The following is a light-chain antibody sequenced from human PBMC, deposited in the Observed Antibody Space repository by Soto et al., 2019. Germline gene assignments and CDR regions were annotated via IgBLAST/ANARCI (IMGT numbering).Light chain of an antibody. CDR1: QTVMSY. CDR3: QQTYRFPLT. V-gene: IGKV1-39*01. CDR2: VAS. Sequence: DIEMTQSPASLSTSVGGRVNITCRAGQTVMSYLHWYQQKPGQAPNLLIYVASYLHSGVPSRFSGSGSGTDFTLTITNVQPEDSETYFCQQTYRFPLTFGGGTKVDIK. J-gene: IGKJ4*01.